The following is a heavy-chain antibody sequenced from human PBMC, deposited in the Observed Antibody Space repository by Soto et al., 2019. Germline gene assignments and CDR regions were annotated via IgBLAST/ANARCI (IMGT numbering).Heavy chain of an antibody. CDR3: ARNPLRLPFDS. Sequence: QVQLQESGPGLVKPSETLSLTCTVSGGSVSSGGYSWSWIRQPPGKGLEWIGYIFYSGNTNYNPSIKSRVTISVDMSKNHFSLKLSSVTAADTAVYFCARNPLRLPFDSWGQGTLVTVSS. CDR2: IFYSGNT. CDR1: GGSVSSGGYS. V-gene: IGHV4-61*03. J-gene: IGHJ4*02.